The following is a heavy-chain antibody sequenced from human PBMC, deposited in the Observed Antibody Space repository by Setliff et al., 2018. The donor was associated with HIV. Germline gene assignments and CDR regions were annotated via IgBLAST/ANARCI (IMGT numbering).Heavy chain of an antibody. CDR2: IYYSGST. J-gene: IGHJ6*03. CDR1: GGSISSYY. D-gene: IGHD6-19*01. Sequence: PSETLSLTCTVSGGSISSYYWSWIRQPPGKGLEWIGYIYYSGSTNYNPSLKSRVTISVDTSKNQFSLELSSVTAADTAVYYCARGYPGIAVAGLSYYYYYYMDVWGKGTTVTVSS. V-gene: IGHV4-59*01. CDR3: ARGYPGIAVAGLSYYYYYYMDV.